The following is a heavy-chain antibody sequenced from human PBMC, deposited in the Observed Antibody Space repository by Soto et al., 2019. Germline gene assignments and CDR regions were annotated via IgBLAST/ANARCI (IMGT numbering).Heavy chain of an antibody. CDR3: ARVRFLAYYDFSDDY. CDR1: GGTFSSYA. CDR2: IIPIFGTA. J-gene: IGHJ4*02. Sequence: QVQLVQSGAEVQKPGSSVKVSCKASGGTFSSYAISWVRQAPGQGLEWMGGIIPIFGTANYAQKFQGRVTITADESTSTAYMELSSLRSEDTAVYYCARVRFLAYYDFSDDYWGQGTLVTVSS. D-gene: IGHD3-3*01. V-gene: IGHV1-69*01.